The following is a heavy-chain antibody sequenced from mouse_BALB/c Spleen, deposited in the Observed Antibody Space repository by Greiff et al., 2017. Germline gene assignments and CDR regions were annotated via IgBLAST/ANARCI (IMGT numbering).Heavy chain of an antibody. D-gene: IGHD2-10*01. J-gene: IGHJ4*01. V-gene: IGHV5-4*02. CDR2: ISDGGSYT. CDR1: GFTFSDYY. Sequence: DVMLVESGGGLVKPGGSLKLSCAASGFTFSDYYMYWVRQTPEKRLEWVATISDGGSYTYYPDSVKGRFTISRDNAKNNLYLQMSSLKSEDTAMYYCARSLPYSSYAMDYWGQGTSVTVSS. CDR3: ARSLPYSSYAMDY.